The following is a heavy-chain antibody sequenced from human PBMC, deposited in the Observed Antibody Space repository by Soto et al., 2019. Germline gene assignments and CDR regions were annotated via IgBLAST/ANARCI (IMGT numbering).Heavy chain of an antibody. Sequence: SETLSLTCTVSGASISGFYWSWIRKSAGKGLEWIGRIYATGTTDYNPSLKSRVMMPVDTSKKQFSLKLRSVTAAHTAVYYCVRDGTKTLRDWFDPWGQGISVTVSS. CDR2: IYATGTT. D-gene: IGHD1-1*01. J-gene: IGHJ5*02. CDR3: VRDGTKTLRDWFDP. V-gene: IGHV4-4*07. CDR1: GASISGFY.